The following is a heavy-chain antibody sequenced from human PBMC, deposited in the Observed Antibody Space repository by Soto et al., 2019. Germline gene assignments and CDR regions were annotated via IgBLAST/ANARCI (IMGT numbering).Heavy chain of an antibody. J-gene: IGHJ1*01. Sequence: SETLSLTCSVSGDSISTEGYYWSWIRQHPGKGLEWIGYIYYSGLTSYNPSLKSRVTISRATSKNQFYLKLCSVTAADTAVYYCARSRSYYVEDFQKWGQGTLVTVSS. CDR3: ARSRSYYVEDFQK. D-gene: IGHD1-26*01. CDR1: GDSISTEGYY. V-gene: IGHV4-31*03. CDR2: IYYSGLT.